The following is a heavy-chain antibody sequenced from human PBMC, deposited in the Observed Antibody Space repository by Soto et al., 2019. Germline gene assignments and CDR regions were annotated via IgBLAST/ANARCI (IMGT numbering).Heavy chain of an antibody. CDR3: ARDLEYYDYIWGSYRYSGVQDDAFDI. CDR2: ISISSSYI. D-gene: IGHD3-16*02. V-gene: IGHV3-21*01. Sequence: PGGSLRLSCAASGFTFSSYSMNWFRQAPGRGLEWVSSISISSSYIYYADSVKGRFTISRDNAKNSLYLQMNSLRAEDTAVYYCARDLEYYDYIWGSYRYSGVQDDAFDIWGQGTMVTVSS. CDR1: GFTFSSYS. J-gene: IGHJ3*02.